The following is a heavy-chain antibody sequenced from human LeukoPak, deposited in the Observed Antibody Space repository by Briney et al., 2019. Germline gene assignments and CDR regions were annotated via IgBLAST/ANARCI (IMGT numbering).Heavy chain of an antibody. V-gene: IGHV4-38-2*01. CDR1: GYSISSGYY. J-gene: IGHJ4*02. CDR3: ARLHVDTAMDFDY. CDR2: IYYSGST. Sequence: SETLSLTCAVSGYSISSGYYWGWIRQPPGKGLEWIGSIYYSGSTYYNPSLKSRVTISVDTSKNQFSLKLSSVTAADTAVYYCARLHVDTAMDFDYWGQGTLVTVSS. D-gene: IGHD5-18*01.